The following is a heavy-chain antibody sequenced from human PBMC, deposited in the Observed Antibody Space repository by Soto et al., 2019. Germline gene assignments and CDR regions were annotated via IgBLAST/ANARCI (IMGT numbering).Heavy chain of an antibody. Sequence: LRLSCAASGFTFNSYAMSWVRQAPGKGLEWVSAISGSGGSTYYADSVKGRFTISRDNSKNTLYLQMNSLRAEDTAVYYCAKDPGEYYDFWSGAFDPWGQGTLVTVSS. D-gene: IGHD3-3*01. CDR2: ISGSGGST. J-gene: IGHJ5*02. CDR1: GFTFNSYA. V-gene: IGHV3-23*01. CDR3: AKDPGEYYDFWSGAFDP.